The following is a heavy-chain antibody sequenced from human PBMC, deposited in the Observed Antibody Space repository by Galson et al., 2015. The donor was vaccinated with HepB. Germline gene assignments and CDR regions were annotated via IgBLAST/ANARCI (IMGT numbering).Heavy chain of an antibody. CDR2: ISSSSSYI. Sequence: SLRLSCAASGFTFSSYSMNWVRQAPGKGLEWVSSISSSSSYIYYADSVKGRFTISRDNAKNSLYLQMNSLRAEDTAVYYCARSDFWSGYYRSWFDPWGQGTLVTVSS. CDR3: ARSDFWSGYYRSWFDP. V-gene: IGHV3-21*01. CDR1: GFTFSSYS. D-gene: IGHD3-3*01. J-gene: IGHJ5*02.